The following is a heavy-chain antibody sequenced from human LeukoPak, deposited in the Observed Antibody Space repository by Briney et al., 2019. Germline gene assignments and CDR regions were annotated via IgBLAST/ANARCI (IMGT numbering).Heavy chain of an antibody. V-gene: IGHV1-69*04. CDR1: GGTFSSYA. CDR3: ARGIAVAVYYYYGMDV. J-gene: IGHJ6*02. CDR2: IIPILGIA. Sequence: SVRVSCKASGGTFSSYAISWVRQAPGQGLEWMGRIIPILGIANYAQKFQGRVTITADKSTSTAYMELSSLRSEDTAVYYCARGIAVAVYYYYGMDVWGQGTTVTVSS. D-gene: IGHD6-19*01.